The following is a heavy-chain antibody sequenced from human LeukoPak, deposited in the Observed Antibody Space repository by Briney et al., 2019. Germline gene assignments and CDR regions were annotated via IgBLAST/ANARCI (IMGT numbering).Heavy chain of an antibody. CDR1: GYSFSNYW. CDR3: ARDDSSGYDF. Sequence: GESLKISCTGSGYSFSNYWIAWVRQMPGKGLEWMGIIYPGDSDTRYNPSFQGQVTISADKSISAAYLQWTSLKASDTAMYYCARDDSSGYDFWGQGTLVTVSS. J-gene: IGHJ4*02. CDR2: IYPGDSDT. V-gene: IGHV5-51*01. D-gene: IGHD3-22*01.